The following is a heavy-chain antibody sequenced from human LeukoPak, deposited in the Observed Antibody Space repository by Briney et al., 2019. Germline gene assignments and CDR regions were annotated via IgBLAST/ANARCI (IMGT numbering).Heavy chain of an antibody. D-gene: IGHD3-22*01. V-gene: IGHV3-30*18. CDR1: GFTFSSYG. Sequence: PGGSLRLSCAASGFTFSSYGMHWVHQAPGKGLEWVAVISYDGSNKYYADSVKGRFTISRDNSKNTLYLQMNSLRAEDTAVYYCAKDPNYYDSSGYYASADYWGQGTLVTVSS. CDR3: AKDPNYYDSSGYYASADY. J-gene: IGHJ4*02. CDR2: ISYDGSNK.